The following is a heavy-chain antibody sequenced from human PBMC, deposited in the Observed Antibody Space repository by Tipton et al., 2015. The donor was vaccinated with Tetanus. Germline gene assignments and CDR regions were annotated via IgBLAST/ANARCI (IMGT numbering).Heavy chain of an antibody. CDR2: ISGHNGNT. D-gene: IGHD3-10*01. Sequence: QLVQSGAEVKKPGASVKVSCKASGYTFTSYGISWVRQAPGQGLEWMGWISGHNGNTNYGQKLQGRVTMTTDTSTNTAYMELRSLRPDDTAVYYCARDRGTYNWFEPWGQGTLVTVSS. CDR1: GYTFTSYG. J-gene: IGHJ5*02. V-gene: IGHV1-18*01. CDR3: ARDRGTYNWFEP.